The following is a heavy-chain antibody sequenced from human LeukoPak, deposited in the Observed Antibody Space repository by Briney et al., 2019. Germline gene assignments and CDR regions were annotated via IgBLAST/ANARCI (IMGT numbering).Heavy chain of an antibody. CDR1: GFTFSSYG. CDR2: ISYDGSNK. Sequence: GGPLRLSCAASGFTFSSYGMHGVRQAPGKGLEGVAGISYDGSNKYYADSVKGRFNISRDNSKNTLHLQMNSLRAEDTAVYYCAKGDVVVPAAILDYWGQGTLVTVSS. V-gene: IGHV3-30*18. CDR3: AKGDVVVPAAILDY. J-gene: IGHJ4*02. D-gene: IGHD2-2*01.